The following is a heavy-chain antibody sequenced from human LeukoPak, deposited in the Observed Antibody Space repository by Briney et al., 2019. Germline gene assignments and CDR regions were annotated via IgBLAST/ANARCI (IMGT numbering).Heavy chain of an antibody. J-gene: IGHJ1*01. Sequence: PGGSLRLSCAASGFPLRNYAMSWVRQAPGKGLEWVSDINGSGGSTYYADSVKGRFTISRDNSNNTLFLHLNSLRGEDTAVYYCTRNSGWYGLSWGQGTLVTVSS. CDR1: GFPLRNYA. V-gene: IGHV3-23*01. CDR3: TRNSGWYGLS. CDR2: INGSGGST. D-gene: IGHD6-19*01.